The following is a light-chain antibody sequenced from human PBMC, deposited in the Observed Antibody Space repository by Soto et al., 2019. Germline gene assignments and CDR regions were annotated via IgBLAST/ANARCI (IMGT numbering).Light chain of an antibody. CDR3: QQYNNWPQT. Sequence: EIVLAQSPGTLSLSPGERATLCCRASQSVSSNLAWYQQKPGQAPRLLIYGASTRATGIPARFSGSGSGTEFTLTISSLQSEDFAVYYCQQYNNWPQTFGQGTKVDIK. J-gene: IGKJ1*01. CDR2: GAS. CDR1: QSVSSN. V-gene: IGKV3-15*01.